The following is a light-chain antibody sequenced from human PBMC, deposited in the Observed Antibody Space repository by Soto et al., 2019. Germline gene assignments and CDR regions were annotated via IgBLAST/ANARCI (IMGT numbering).Light chain of an antibody. CDR3: IQPLQSPIT. J-gene: IGKJ3*01. CDR1: QSPLHRNGYTY. Sequence: DIVLTQSPLSLSFTPGESASISCRSTQSPLHRNGYTYLDWYVQKPGKPPQLVIFLGSPRPSGVPDRFSGSGSGTDFTLKISTVEAEDVGVYYCIQPLQSPITIGPGTKVDIK. V-gene: IGKV2-28*01. CDR2: LGS.